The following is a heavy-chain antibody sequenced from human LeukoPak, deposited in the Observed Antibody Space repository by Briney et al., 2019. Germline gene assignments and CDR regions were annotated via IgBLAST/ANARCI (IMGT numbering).Heavy chain of an antibody. D-gene: IGHD2-15*01. CDR2: INHSGST. CDR3: ATDSADSYYYSGMDV. Sequence: SETLSLTCAVYGGSFSGYYWSWIGQPPGKGLEWIGEINHSGSTNYNPSLKSRVTISVDTSKNQFSLKLSSVTAADTAVYYCATDSADSYYYSGMDVWGQGTTVTVSS. CDR1: GGSFSGYY. J-gene: IGHJ6*02. V-gene: IGHV4-34*01.